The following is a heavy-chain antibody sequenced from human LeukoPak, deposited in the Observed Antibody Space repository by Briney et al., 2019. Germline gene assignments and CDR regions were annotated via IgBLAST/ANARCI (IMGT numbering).Heavy chain of an antibody. CDR3: VTVLGGVYRVDYFDS. V-gene: IGHV3-7*01. J-gene: IGHJ4*01. Sequence: GGSLTLSCTASGFTFSNYYRSWIRRAPGKGLEWVANIKQDGSETYSVDSVRGRFTISRANAKNSLYLQMNRLRAEDPAVYYWVTVLGGVYRVDYFDSWGHGTLVTVSS. D-gene: IGHD3-16*01. CDR1: GFTFSNYY. CDR2: IKQDGSET.